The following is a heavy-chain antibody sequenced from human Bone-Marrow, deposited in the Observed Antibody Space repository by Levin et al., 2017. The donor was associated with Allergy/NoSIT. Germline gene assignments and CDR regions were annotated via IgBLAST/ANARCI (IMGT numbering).Heavy chain of an antibody. CDR1: GFTVSNNY. CDR2: IYSRGGT. V-gene: IGHV3-53*01. CDR3: TGGPSGVRS. D-gene: IGHD3-16*01. Sequence: LAGGSLRLSCAASGFTVSNNYMSWVRQAPGKGLEWVSLIYSRGGTNYADSVKGRFTISRDSSKNTLYLQMNSLRAEDTAVYYCTGGPSGVRSWGQGTLVTVSS. J-gene: IGHJ4*02.